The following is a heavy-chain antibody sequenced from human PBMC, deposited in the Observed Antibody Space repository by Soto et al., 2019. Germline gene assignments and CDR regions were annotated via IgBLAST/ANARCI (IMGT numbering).Heavy chain of an antibody. V-gene: IGHV3-30-3*01. D-gene: IGHD2-2*01. J-gene: IGHJ6*02. CDR1: GFTFSSYA. Sequence: LRLSCAASGFTFSSYAMHWVRQAPGKGLEWVAVISYDGSNKYYADSVKGRFTISRDNSKNTLYLQMNSLRAEDTAVYYCARDRCSSTSACYYYYGMDVWGQGTTVTVSS. CDR3: ARDRCSSTSACYYYYGMDV. CDR2: ISYDGSNK.